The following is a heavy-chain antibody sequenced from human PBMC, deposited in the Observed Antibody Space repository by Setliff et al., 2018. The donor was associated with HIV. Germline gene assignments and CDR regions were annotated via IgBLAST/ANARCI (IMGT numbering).Heavy chain of an antibody. V-gene: IGHV1-2*02. J-gene: IGHJ4*02. CDR2: INPNTGGT. CDR3: ARDNRTGYSSGWPLDF. Sequence: ASVKVSCKASGYTFTNYDLNWVRQASGQGLEWMGWINPNTGGTQYAQKFQGRVTVTRDTPIRTAYMELKSLRSDDTAVYFCARDNRTGYSSGWPLDFWGQGTLVTVSS. D-gene: IGHD6-19*01. CDR1: GYTFTNYD.